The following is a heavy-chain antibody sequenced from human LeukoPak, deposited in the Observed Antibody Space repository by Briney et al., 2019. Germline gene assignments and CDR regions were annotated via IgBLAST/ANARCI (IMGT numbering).Heavy chain of an antibody. J-gene: IGHJ6*02. CDR2: TSSSSSYI. Sequence: SGGPLRLSCAASGFTFSSYNMNWVRQAPGKGLEWVSSTSSSSSYIYYADSVKGRFTISRDNAKNSLYLQMNSLRAEDTAVYYCARDQYYGMDVWGQGTTVTVSS. V-gene: IGHV3-21*01. CDR1: GFTFSSYN. CDR3: ARDQYYGMDV.